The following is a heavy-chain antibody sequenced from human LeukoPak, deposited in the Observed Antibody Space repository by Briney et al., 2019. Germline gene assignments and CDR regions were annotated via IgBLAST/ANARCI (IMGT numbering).Heavy chain of an antibody. CDR2: ISWNSGSM. CDR1: GFSFEDYA. V-gene: IGHV3-9*01. J-gene: IGHJ6*02. D-gene: IGHD6-13*01. Sequence: PGGSLRLSCAASGFSFEDYAMHWVRQAPGKGLEWVSGISWNSGSMGYADSVKARFRISRDNAKNSLSLQMNSLRTEDTALYYCAAAAGKIYYYYGMDAWGQGTTVTVSS. CDR3: AAAAGKIYYYYGMDA.